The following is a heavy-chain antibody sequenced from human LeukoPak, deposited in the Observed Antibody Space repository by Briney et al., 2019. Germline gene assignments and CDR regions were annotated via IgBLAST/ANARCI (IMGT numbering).Heavy chain of an antibody. D-gene: IGHD3-3*01. V-gene: IGHV1-8*01. CDR3: ARHYDFWSGRYYYYYYGMDV. Sequence: ASVKVSCKASGYTFTSYDINWVRQATGQGLEWMGWMNPNSGNTGYAQKFQGRVTMTRNTSISTAYMELSSLRSEDTAVYYCARHYDFWSGRYYYYYYGMDVWGQGTTVTVSS. CDR1: GYTFTSYD. CDR2: MNPNSGNT. J-gene: IGHJ6*02.